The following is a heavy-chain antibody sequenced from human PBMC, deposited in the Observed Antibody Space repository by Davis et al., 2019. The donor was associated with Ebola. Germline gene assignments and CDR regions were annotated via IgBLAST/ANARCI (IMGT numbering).Heavy chain of an antibody. Sequence: GESLKISCAASGFIFSSYAMSWVRQAPGKGLEWVPSISVRRITYHADSVKGRFTISRDNSKNTLYLQMNSLRAEDTAVYYCAKAHPPTTVTTGWFDPWGQGTLVTVSS. CDR3: AKAHPPTTVTTGWFDP. J-gene: IGHJ5*02. CDR2: ISVRRIT. D-gene: IGHD4-17*01. V-gene: IGHV3-23*01. CDR1: GFIFSSYA.